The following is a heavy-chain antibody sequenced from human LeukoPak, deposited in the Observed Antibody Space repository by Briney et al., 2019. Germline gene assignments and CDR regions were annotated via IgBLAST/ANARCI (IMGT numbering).Heavy chain of an antibody. D-gene: IGHD4-23*01. CDR3: ARDKAVTTEVTQHFQH. J-gene: IGHJ1*01. CDR2: IIAYNGYT. Sequence: ASVKVSCKASGYTFTNYGISWVRQAPGQGLEWMGWIIAYNGYTDYAQKFQFRVTMTTDTSTSTAYMELRSLRSDDTAVYYCARDKAVTTEVTQHFQHWGQGTLVTVSS. CDR1: GYTFTNYG. V-gene: IGHV1-18*01.